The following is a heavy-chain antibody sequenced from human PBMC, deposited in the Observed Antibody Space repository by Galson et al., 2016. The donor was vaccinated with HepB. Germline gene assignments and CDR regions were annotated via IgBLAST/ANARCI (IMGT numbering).Heavy chain of an antibody. CDR3: ARDLARDGYFNFDH. CDR2: ISGGGGST. J-gene: IGHJ4*02. CDR1: RFTFTDYA. V-gene: IGHV3-23*01. D-gene: IGHD5-24*01. Sequence: SLRLSCAASRFTFTDYAMTWVRQAPGKGLEWVSTISGGGGSTSYTDSVKGRFTISRDNSKNTLYLQMNSLRPGDTAVYYCARDLARDGYFNFDHWGQGTLVTVSS.